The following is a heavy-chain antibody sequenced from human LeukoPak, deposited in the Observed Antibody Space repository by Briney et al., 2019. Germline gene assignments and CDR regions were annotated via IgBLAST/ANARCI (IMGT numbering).Heavy chain of an antibody. CDR3: AKVRYSGYVVLAH. D-gene: IGHD5-12*01. J-gene: IGHJ4*02. Sequence: PGGSLRLSCAASGFTFSFYAMNWVGQAPGKGLEGVSGISDSGGNTYYAGSVKGRFTVSRDNSKNTLYLQMNSLRAEDTAVYYCAKVRYSGYVVLAHWGQGTLVTVSS. CDR2: ISDSGGNT. V-gene: IGHV3-23*01. CDR1: GFTFSFYA.